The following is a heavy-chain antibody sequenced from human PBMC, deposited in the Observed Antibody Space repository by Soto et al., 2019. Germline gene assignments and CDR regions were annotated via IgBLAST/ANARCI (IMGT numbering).Heavy chain of an antibody. CDR2: ISGSGGST. CDR3: AKDQGTKDKWELPWYYYYGMDV. J-gene: IGHJ6*02. Sequence: LRLSCAASGFTFSSYAMSWVRQAPGKGLEWVSAISGSGGSTYYADSVMGRFTISRDNSKNTLYLQMNSLRAEDTAVYYCAKDQGTKDKWELPWYYYYGMDVWGQGTTVTVSS. CDR1: GFTFSSYA. D-gene: IGHD1-26*01. V-gene: IGHV3-23*01.